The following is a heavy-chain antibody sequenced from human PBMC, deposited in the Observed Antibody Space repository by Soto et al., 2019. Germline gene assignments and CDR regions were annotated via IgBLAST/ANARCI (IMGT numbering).Heavy chain of an antibody. CDR1: GFSFSNYA. CDR2: ISSSGYT. CDR3: AKDLIDYSNSYFDY. V-gene: IGHV3-23*01. J-gene: IGHJ4*02. Sequence: GGSLRFSCATSGFSFSNYAMSWVRQAPGKGLEWVAGISSSGYTYYVDSLKGRFTISRDNSKNSLYLQMDSLRAEDTAVYYCAKDLIDYSNSYFDYWGQGTLVTVSS. D-gene: IGHD4-4*01.